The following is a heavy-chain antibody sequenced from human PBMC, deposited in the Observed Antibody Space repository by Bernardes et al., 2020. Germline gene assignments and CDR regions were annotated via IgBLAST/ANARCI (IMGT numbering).Heavy chain of an antibody. Sequence: GGSLRLSCAASGFSVSDNYMGWVRQAPGKGLEWVSILYSAGAALYADSAEGRFTISRDNANNTLYLQMNSLGAEDTAVYYCATREVARIYYYYGMDVWGKGTTVTVSS. V-gene: IGHV3-53*01. CDR1: GFSVSDNY. CDR2: LYSAGAA. CDR3: ATREVARIYYYYGMDV. D-gene: IGHD1-26*01. J-gene: IGHJ6*04.